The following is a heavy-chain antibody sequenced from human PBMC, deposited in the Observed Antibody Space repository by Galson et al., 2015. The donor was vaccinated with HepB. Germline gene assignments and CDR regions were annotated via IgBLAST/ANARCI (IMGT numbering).Heavy chain of an antibody. V-gene: IGHV3-48*01. CDR1: GVTIPSYS. Sequence: SLRLSCAASGVTIPSYSMNWVRKAPGKGLEWLAYISAGSTTVYYAASVRGRFTISRDNAKNFLYLHMNSLRGEDMAVYYCARNPASYDYFNMDVWGHGTTVTVSS. CDR3: ARNPASYDYFNMDV. J-gene: IGHJ6*02. CDR2: ISAGSTTV.